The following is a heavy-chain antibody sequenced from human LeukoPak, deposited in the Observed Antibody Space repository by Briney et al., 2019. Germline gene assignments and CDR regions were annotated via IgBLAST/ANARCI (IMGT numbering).Heavy chain of an antibody. Sequence: AGGSLRLSCAASGFTFSSYGMHWVRQAPGKGLEWVAFIRYDGSNKYYADSVKGRFTISRDNSKNTLYLQMNSLRAEDTAVYYCAKIEYSSSSRDYWGQGTLVTVSS. V-gene: IGHV3-30*02. CDR2: IRYDGSNK. D-gene: IGHD6-6*01. CDR3: AKIEYSSSSRDY. J-gene: IGHJ4*02. CDR1: GFTFSSYG.